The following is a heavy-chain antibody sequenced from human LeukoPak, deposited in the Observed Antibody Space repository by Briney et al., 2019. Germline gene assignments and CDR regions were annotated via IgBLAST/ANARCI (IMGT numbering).Heavy chain of an antibody. Sequence: GGSLRLSCAASGFTFSSYWMSWVRQAPGKGLEWVANIKQDGSEKYYVDSVKGRFTISRDNAKNSLYLEMNNLRAEDTAVYYCARGQLLHGNWFDPWGQGTLVTVSS. J-gene: IGHJ5*02. CDR1: GFTFSSYW. CDR2: IKQDGSEK. V-gene: IGHV3-7*01. CDR3: ARGQLLHGNWFDP. D-gene: IGHD2-2*01.